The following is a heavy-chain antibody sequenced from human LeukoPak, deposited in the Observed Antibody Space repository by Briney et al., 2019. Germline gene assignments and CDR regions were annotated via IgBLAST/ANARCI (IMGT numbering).Heavy chain of an antibody. CDR3: ARHILDSSGSMTDLSFDY. CDR1: GGSVSSSGYY. V-gene: IGHV4-39*01. J-gene: IGHJ4*02. CDR2: VYYSGST. D-gene: IGHD1-1*01. Sequence: SETLSLTCNVSGGSVSSSGYYWGWIRQTPGKGLEWLGSVYYSGSTYLKPSLKSRVTISVDPSKNQFSLKLSSVTAADTSLYYCARHILDSSGSMTDLSFDYWGQGTLVTVSS.